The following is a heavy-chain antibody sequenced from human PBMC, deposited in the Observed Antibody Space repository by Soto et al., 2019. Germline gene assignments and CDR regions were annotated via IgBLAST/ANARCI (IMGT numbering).Heavy chain of an antibody. D-gene: IGHD6-6*01. Sequence: ASVKVSCKASGYTFTSYGISWVRQAPGQGLEWMGWISAYNGNTNYAQKLQGRVTMTTDTSTSTAYMELRSLRSDDTAVYYCARNSRPRIAARHDAFDIWGQGTMVTVS. CDR1: GYTFTSYG. J-gene: IGHJ3*02. CDR3: ARNSRPRIAARHDAFDI. CDR2: ISAYNGNT. V-gene: IGHV1-18*01.